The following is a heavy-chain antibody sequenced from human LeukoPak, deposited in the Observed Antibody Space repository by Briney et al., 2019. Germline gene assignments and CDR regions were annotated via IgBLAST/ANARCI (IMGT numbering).Heavy chain of an antibody. J-gene: IGHJ3*02. V-gene: IGHV1-2*02. CDR1: GYTFTSYD. Sequence: ASVKVSCKASGYTFTSYDINWVRQAPGQGLEWMGWINPNSGGTNYAQKFQGRVTMTRDTSISTAYMELSRLRSDDTAVYYCARAARPPIVVVPAALTGDAFDIWGQGTMVTVSS. CDR3: ARAARPPIVVVPAALTGDAFDI. D-gene: IGHD2-2*01. CDR2: INPNSGGT.